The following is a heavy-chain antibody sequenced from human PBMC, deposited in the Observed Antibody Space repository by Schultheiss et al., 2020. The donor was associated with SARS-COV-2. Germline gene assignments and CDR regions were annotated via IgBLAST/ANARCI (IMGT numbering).Heavy chain of an antibody. Sequence: SETLSLTCTVSGGSISSSNWWSWVRQPPGKGLEWIGYIYYSGSTNYNPSLKSRVTISVDTSKNQFSLKLSSVTAADTAVYYCARIPKIGYCSGGSCYSYWYFDLWGRGTLVTVSS. V-gene: IGHV4-4*02. CDR3: ARIPKIGYCSGGSCYSYWYFDL. CDR2: IYYSGST. J-gene: IGHJ2*01. D-gene: IGHD2-15*01. CDR1: GGSISSSNW.